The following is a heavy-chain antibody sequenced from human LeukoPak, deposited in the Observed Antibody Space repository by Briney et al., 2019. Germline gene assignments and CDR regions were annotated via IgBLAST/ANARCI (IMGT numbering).Heavy chain of an antibody. V-gene: IGHV3-9*01. D-gene: IGHD5-18*01. Sequence: PGRSLRLSCAASGFTFDDYAMHWVRQAPGKGLEWVSGISWNSGSIGYADSVKGRFTISRDDAKNSLYLQMNSLRAEDTALYYCAKDMHGGYSYGYGVAFDIWGQGTMVTVSS. CDR1: GFTFDDYA. J-gene: IGHJ3*02. CDR3: AKDMHGGYSYGYGVAFDI. CDR2: ISWNSGSI.